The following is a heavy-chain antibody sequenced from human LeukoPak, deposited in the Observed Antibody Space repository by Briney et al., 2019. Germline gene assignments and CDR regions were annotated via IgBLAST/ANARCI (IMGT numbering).Heavy chain of an antibody. V-gene: IGHV3-21*01. D-gene: IGHD6-19*01. J-gene: IGHJ4*02. CDR3: VRDPRIAVAGSSGY. Sequence: PGGSLRLSCAASGFTFSSYSMNWVRQAPGKGLEWVSSISSSSSYIYYADSVKGRITISRDNAKNSLYLQMNSLRAEDTAVYYCVRDPRIAVAGSSGYWGQGTLVTVSS. CDR2: ISSSSSYI. CDR1: GFTFSSYS.